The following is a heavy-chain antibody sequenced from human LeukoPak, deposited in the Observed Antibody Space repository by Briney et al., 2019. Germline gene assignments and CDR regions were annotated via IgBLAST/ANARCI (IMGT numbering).Heavy chain of an antibody. CDR1: GGTFSSYA. CDR2: IIPIFGIA. J-gene: IGHJ5*02. D-gene: IGHD6-19*01. Sequence: PTASVKVSCKASGGTFSSYAISWVRQAPGQGLEWMGRIIPIFGIANYAQKFQGRVTITADKSTSTAYMELSSLRSEDTAVYYCARDSSGWYLWFDPWSQGTLVTVSS. CDR3: ARDSSGWYLWFDP. V-gene: IGHV1-69*04.